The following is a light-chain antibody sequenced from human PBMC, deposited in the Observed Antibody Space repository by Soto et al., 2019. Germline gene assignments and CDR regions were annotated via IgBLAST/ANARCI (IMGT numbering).Light chain of an antibody. CDR1: SSDVGGYNY. CDR3: SSYAGSSNLGV. Sequence: QSALTQPPSASGSPGHSVTISCTGTSSDVGGYNYVSWYRQHPGKAPKLIIYEVSKRPSGVPDRFSGYKSGNTASLTVSGLHAEDEADYYGSSYAGSSNLGVFGGGTKLTVL. J-gene: IGLJ2*01. CDR2: EVS. V-gene: IGLV2-8*01.